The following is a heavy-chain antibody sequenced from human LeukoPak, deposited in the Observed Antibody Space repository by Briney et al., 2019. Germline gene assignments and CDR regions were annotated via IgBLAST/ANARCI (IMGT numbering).Heavy chain of an antibody. Sequence: GGSLRLSCAASGFTFDDYGMSWVRQAPGKGLEWVSGINWNGGSTGYADSVKGRFTISRDNAKNSLYLQTNSLRAEDTAVYYCARDLGIAVALDYWGQGTLVTVSS. CDR2: INWNGGST. V-gene: IGHV3-20*04. J-gene: IGHJ4*02. CDR1: GFTFDDYG. D-gene: IGHD6-19*01. CDR3: ARDLGIAVALDY.